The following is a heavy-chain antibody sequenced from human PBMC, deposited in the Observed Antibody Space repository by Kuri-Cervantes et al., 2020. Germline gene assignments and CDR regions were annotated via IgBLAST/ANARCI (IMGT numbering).Heavy chain of an antibody. D-gene: IGHD1-14*01. J-gene: IGHJ6*02. Sequence: SETLSLTCTVSGGSISSSSYYWGWIRQPPGKGLEWIGSIYYSGSTYYNPSLKSRVTISVDTSKNQFSLKLSSVTAEDTAVYYCARGFRSRRSWPLGYYYGMDVWGQGTTVTVSS. CDR1: GGSISSSSYY. V-gene: IGHV4-39*07. CDR3: ARGFRSRRSWPLGYYYGMDV. CDR2: IYYSGST.